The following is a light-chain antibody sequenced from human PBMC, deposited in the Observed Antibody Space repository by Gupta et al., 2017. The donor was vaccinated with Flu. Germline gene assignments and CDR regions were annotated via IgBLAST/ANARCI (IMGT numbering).Light chain of an antibody. CDR1: QSIDTY. CDR3: QQSCSTPHT. V-gene: IGKV1-39*01. CDR2: VSS. J-gene: IGKJ2*01. Sequence: DIQMTQSPSSLSASVGDRVTITCRASQSIDTYLNWYQQKPGKVPNLLIHVSSSLRSGVPSRFSGSGSGTEFTLTISGLRPEDSATDYCQQSCSTPHTFGQGTKLEI.